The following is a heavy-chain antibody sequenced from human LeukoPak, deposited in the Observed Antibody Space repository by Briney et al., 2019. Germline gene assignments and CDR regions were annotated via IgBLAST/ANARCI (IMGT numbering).Heavy chain of an antibody. CDR2: INHSGST. CDR3: ARGGYFHYDSSGYAGIDY. Sequence: SSETLSLTRAVYGGSLSGYYWSCIRQPPGKGLGCSGEINHSGSTNYNPSLKSRVTISVDTSKNQFSLKLSSVTAADTAVYYCARGGYFHYDSSGYAGIDYWGQGTLVTVSS. J-gene: IGHJ4*02. CDR1: GGSLSGYY. D-gene: IGHD3-22*01. V-gene: IGHV4-34*01.